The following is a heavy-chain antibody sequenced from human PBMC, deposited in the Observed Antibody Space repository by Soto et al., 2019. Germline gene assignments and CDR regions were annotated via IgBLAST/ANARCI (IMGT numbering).Heavy chain of an antibody. V-gene: IGHV3-73*01. Sequence: PGGSLRLSCAASGFTFSGSAMRWVRQASGKGLEWVGRIRSKANSYATAYAASVKGRFTISRDDSKNTAYLQMNSLKTEDTAVYYCTRRGYGTQYYYYYGMDVWVQGTTVTVSS. D-gene: IGHD4-17*01. CDR1: GFTFSGSA. CDR2: IRSKANSYAT. CDR3: TRRGYGTQYYYYYGMDV. J-gene: IGHJ6*02.